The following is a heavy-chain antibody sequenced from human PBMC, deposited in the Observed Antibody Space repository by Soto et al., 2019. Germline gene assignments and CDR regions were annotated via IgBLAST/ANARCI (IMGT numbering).Heavy chain of an antibody. Sequence: LSLTFSVSGAALNSGNYYWSWIRQVPVKGLEWIGHIYVTGAVDYNPSLRDRITISQDTSERQFSLNLRLVTAADTAVYYCARLRIATNNYKWFDPWGQGTLVTVSS. V-gene: IGHV4-31*03. CDR1: GAALNSGNYY. D-gene: IGHD2-21*01. CDR2: IYVTGAV. J-gene: IGHJ5*02. CDR3: ARLRIATNNYKWFDP.